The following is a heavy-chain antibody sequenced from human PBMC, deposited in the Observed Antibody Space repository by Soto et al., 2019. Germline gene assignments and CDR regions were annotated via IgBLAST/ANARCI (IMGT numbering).Heavy chain of an antibody. D-gene: IGHD6-6*01. J-gene: IGHJ6*02. CDR2: ISSSSSYI. CDR3: ARGVVIAARSKHYYYGMDV. Sequence: KTGGSLRLSCAASGFTFSSYSMNWVRQAPGKGLEWVSSISSSSSYIYYADSVKGRFTISRDNAKNSLYLQMNSLRAEDTAVYYCARGVVIAARSKHYYYGMDVWGQGTTVTVSS. V-gene: IGHV3-21*01. CDR1: GFTFSSYS.